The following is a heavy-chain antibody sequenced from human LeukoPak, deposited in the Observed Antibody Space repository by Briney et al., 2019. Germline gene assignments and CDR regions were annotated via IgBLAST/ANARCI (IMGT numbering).Heavy chain of an antibody. CDR1: GGSFSGYY. CDR2: INHSGST. V-gene: IGHV4-34*01. CDR3: ARAAKRVRLTKNNWFDP. Sequence: SETLSLTCAVYGGSFSGYYWSWIRQPPGKGLEWIGEINHSGSTNYNPSLKSRVTISVDTSKNQFSLKLSSVTAADTAVYYCARAAKRVRLTKNNWFDPWGQGTLVTVSS. D-gene: IGHD1-1*01. J-gene: IGHJ5*02.